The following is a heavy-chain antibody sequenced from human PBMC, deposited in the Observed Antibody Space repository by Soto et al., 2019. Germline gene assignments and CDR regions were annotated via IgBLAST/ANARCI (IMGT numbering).Heavy chain of an antibody. J-gene: IGHJ5*02. CDR2: IYYSGST. Sequence: PSETLSLTCTVSGGSVSSGSYYWSWIRQPPGKGLEWIGYIYYSGSTNYNPSLKSRVTISVDTSKNQFSLKLSSVTAADTAVYYCARHWVGSPKYYYDSSGYNNWFDPWGQGTLVTV. CDR1: GGSVSSGSYY. CDR3: ARHWVGSPKYYYDSSGYNNWFDP. D-gene: IGHD3-22*01. V-gene: IGHV4-61*01.